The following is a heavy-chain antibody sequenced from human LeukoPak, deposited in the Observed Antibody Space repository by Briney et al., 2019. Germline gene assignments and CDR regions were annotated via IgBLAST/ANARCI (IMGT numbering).Heavy chain of an antibody. Sequence: GGSLRLSCAASGFTFSSYSMNWVRQAPGKGLEWVSSISSSSSYIYYADSVKGRFTISRDNAKNSLYLQMNSLRAEDTAVYYCAKLGSSSWYVEYYYMDVWGKGTTVTVSS. V-gene: IGHV3-21*04. CDR2: ISSSSSYI. D-gene: IGHD6-13*01. CDR3: AKLGSSSWYVEYYYMDV. CDR1: GFTFSSYS. J-gene: IGHJ6*03.